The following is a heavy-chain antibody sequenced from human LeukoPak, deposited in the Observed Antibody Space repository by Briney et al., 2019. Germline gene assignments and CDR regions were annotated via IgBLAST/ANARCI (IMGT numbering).Heavy chain of an antibody. CDR1: GFTFSSYS. Sequence: GGSLRLSCAASGFTFSSYSMNWVRQAPGKGLEWVSSISSSSSYIYYADSVKGRFTISRDNAKNSLYLQMNSLRAEDTAVYYCARDLIGNYYGSGSYYNDLGYFDYWGQGTLVTVSS. J-gene: IGHJ4*02. V-gene: IGHV3-21*01. CDR2: ISSSSSYI. CDR3: ARDLIGNYYGSGSYYNDLGYFDY. D-gene: IGHD3-10*01.